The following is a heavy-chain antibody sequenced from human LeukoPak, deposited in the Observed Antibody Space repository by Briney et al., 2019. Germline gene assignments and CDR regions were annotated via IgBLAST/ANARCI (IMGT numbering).Heavy chain of an antibody. D-gene: IGHD1-26*01. Sequence: GRSLRLSCAASGFIFSSYSINWVRQAPGKGLEWGSYISSSSAYIYYADAVKGRFTISRDNAKNSLYLQMNSLRAEDTAVYYCAREGESASYPIDYWGQGTLVTVSS. CDR3: AREGESASYPIDY. J-gene: IGHJ4*02. CDR1: GFIFSSYS. CDR2: ISSSSAYI. V-gene: IGHV3-21*01.